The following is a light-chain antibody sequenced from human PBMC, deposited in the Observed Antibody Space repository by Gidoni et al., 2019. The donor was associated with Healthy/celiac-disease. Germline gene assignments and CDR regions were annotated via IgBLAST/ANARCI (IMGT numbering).Light chain of an antibody. CDR2: DAS. V-gene: IGKV3-11*01. Sequence: DIVSTQSPATLSLSPAERATLSCRASQSVSSYLAWYQQKPGQAPRLLIYDASNRATGIPARFSGSGSGTDFTLTISSLEPEDFAVYYCQQRSNWPGAFGPGTKVDIK. J-gene: IGKJ3*01. CDR3: QQRSNWPGA. CDR1: QSVSSY.